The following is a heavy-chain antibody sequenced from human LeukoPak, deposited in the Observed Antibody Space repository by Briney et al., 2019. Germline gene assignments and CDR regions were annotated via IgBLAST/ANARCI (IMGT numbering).Heavy chain of an antibody. D-gene: IGHD3-3*01. J-gene: IGHJ4*02. CDR3: AKSDFWSGYFDY. Sequence: SETLSLTCTVSGGSISSYYWSWIRQPPGKGREWIGYIYYSGSTNYNPSLKSRVTISVDTAKNQFSLKLSSVTAADTAVYYCAKSDFWSGYFDYWGQGTLVTVSS. CDR2: IYYSGST. V-gene: IGHV4-59*08. CDR1: GGSISSYY.